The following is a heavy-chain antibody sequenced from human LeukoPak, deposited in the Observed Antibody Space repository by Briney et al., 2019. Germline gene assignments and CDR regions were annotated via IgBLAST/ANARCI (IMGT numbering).Heavy chain of an antibody. D-gene: IGHD1-26*01. J-gene: IGHJ6*03. V-gene: IGHV3-23*01. CDR1: GFTFSSYA. CDR3: ARVIVGATKDYYYYYYMDV. CDR2: ISGSGGST. Sequence: GGSLRLSCAASGFTFSSYAMSWVRQAPGKGLEWVSAISGSGGSTYYADSVKGRFTISRDNSKNTLYLQMNSLRAEDTAVYYCARVIVGATKDYYYYYYMDVWGKGTTVTVSS.